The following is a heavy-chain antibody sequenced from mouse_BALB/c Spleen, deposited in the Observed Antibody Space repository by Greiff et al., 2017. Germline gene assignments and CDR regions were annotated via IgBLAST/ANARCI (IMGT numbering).Heavy chain of an antibody. D-gene: IGHD2-1*01. CDR3: ARHIYYGNYGGFMDY. Sequence: EVKVVESGGGLVQPGGSLKLSCAASGFTFSSYTMSWVRQTPEKRLEWVAYISNGGGSTYYPDTVKGRFTISRDNAKNTLYLQMSSLKSEDTAMYYCARHIYYGNYGGFMDYWGQGTSVTVSS. CDR2: ISNGGGST. CDR1: GFTFSSYT. J-gene: IGHJ4*01. V-gene: IGHV5-12-2*01.